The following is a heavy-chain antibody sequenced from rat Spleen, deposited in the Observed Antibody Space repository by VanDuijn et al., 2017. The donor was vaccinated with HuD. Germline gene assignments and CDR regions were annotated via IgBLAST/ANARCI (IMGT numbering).Heavy chain of an antibody. D-gene: IGHD1-4*01. CDR3: TTGTTRVPFDY. Sequence: EVQLVESGGGLVQPGRSMKLSCAASGFIFSSFGMAWVRQAPKKGLEWVAYITYDSVGSYYRDSVKGRFSVSRDNAKSTLYLQMDSLRSEDTATYYCTTGTTRVPFDYWGQGVMVTVSS. CDR1: GFIFSSFG. V-gene: IGHV5-20*01. CDR2: ITYDSVGS. J-gene: IGHJ2*01.